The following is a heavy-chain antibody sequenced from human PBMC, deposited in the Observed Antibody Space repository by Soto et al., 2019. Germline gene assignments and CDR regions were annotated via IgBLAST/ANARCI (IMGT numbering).Heavy chain of an antibody. CDR1: GYPFTSYG. V-gene: IGHV1-18*01. D-gene: IGHD6-19*01. CDR2: ISAYNGNT. J-gene: IGHJ3*02. CDR3: ARDRAGRQWLVSTAVRDAFDI. Sequence: ASVKVSCKASGYPFTSYGISWVRQAPGQGLEWMGWISAYNGNTSYAQKLQGRVTMTTDTSTSTAYMELRSLRSDDTAVYYCARDRAGRQWLVSTAVRDAFDIWGQGTMVTVSS.